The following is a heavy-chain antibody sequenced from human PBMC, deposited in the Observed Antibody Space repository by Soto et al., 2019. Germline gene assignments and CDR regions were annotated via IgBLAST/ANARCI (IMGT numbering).Heavy chain of an antibody. CDR2: ISGSSSTR. CDR3: ARAYSSSSGRDAFDV. CDR1: GFTFSTYS. Sequence: GGSLRLSCAASGFTFSTYSMNWVRQAPGKGLEWVSYISGSSSTRYYADSVKGRVTDSRDNAKNSLYLQVNSLRAEDTAVYYCARAYSSSSGRDAFDVWGQGTMVTVSS. J-gene: IGHJ3*01. V-gene: IGHV3-48*01. D-gene: IGHD6-6*01.